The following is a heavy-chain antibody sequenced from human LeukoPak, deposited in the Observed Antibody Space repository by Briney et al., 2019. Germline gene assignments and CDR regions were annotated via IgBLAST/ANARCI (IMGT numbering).Heavy chain of an antibody. D-gene: IGHD4-17*01. CDR2: IYHSGST. Sequence: SETLSLTCAVSGGSISSSNWWCWVRQPPRKGLEWIGEIYHSGSTNYNPSLKSRVTISVDKSKNQFSLKLSSVTAADTAVYYCARLRKDGPSPYYYYGMDVWGKGTTVTVSS. CDR3: ARLRKDGPSPYYYYGMDV. J-gene: IGHJ6*04. V-gene: IGHV4-4*02. CDR1: GGSISSSNW.